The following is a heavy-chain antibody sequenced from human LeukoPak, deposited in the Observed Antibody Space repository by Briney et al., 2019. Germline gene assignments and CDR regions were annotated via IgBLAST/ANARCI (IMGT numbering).Heavy chain of an antibody. D-gene: IGHD4-17*01. J-gene: IGHJ4*02. CDR3: AKGRGTTVTAAANY. CDR2: ISGAGGTT. V-gene: IGHV3-23*01. CDR1: GFTFSNYS. Sequence: GGSLRLSCAASGFTFSNYSMSWVRQAPGKGLEWVSTISGAGGTTYYADSVKGRFTISRDNSKNSLFLQFNSLRADDTAVYYCAKGRGTTVTAAANYWGQGTLVTVSS.